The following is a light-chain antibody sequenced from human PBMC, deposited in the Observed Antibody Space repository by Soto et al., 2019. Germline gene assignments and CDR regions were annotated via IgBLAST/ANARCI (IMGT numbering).Light chain of an antibody. V-gene: IGLV2-14*01. CDR3: SSYTSSSTDV. CDR2: DVS. J-gene: IGLJ1*01. Sequence: QSVLTQPASVSGSPGQSITISCTGTSSDVGGYNYVPWYQQHPGKAPKLMIYDVSNRPSGVSNRFSGSKSGNTASLTISGLQAEDEADYYCSSYTSSSTDVFGTGTKLTVL. CDR1: SSDVGGYNY.